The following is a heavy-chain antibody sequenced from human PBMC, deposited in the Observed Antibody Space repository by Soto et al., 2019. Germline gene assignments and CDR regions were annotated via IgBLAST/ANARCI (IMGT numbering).Heavy chain of an antibody. CDR1: GFTFSGYA. CDR2: ISGSGGST. D-gene: IGHD3-3*01. CDR3: AKGFWSGPAYGMDV. Sequence: HPGGTLRLSCAASGFTFSGYAMSWVRQAPGKGLEWVSAISGSGGSTYYADSVKGRFTISRDNSKNTLYLQMNSLRAEDTAVYYCAKGFWSGPAYGMDVRGQGTTVTVSS. J-gene: IGHJ6*02. V-gene: IGHV3-23*01.